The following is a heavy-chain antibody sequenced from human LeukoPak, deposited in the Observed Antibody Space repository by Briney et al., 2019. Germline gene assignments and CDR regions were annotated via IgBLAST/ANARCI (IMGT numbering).Heavy chain of an antibody. V-gene: IGHV4-34*01. CDR2: IYHSRST. CDR3: ARHRWMEVYGSGSYYVDY. CDR1: GGSFSGYY. J-gene: IGHJ4*02. Sequence: SETLSPTCAVYGGSFSGYYWSWIRQPPGKGLEWIGSIYHSRSTYYNASLKSRATISADTSKNQFSLKLSSVTAADTAVYYCARHRWMEVYGSGSYYVDYWGQGTLVTVSS. D-gene: IGHD3-10*01.